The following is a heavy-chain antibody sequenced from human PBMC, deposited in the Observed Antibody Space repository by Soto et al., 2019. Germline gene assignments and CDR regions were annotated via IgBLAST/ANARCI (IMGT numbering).Heavy chain of an antibody. CDR1: GYTFTSYA. Sequence: QVQLVQSGAEVKKPGASVKVSCKASGYTFTSYAMHWVRQAPGQRLEWMGWINAGNGNTKYSQKFQGRVTITRDTSASTADMEVKSLRSEDTAVYYWTRDFLDGDADGFDPWGQGTLVTVSS. V-gene: IGHV1-3*01. J-gene: IGHJ5*02. CDR2: INAGNGNT. CDR3: TRDFLDGDADGFDP. D-gene: IGHD2-21*02.